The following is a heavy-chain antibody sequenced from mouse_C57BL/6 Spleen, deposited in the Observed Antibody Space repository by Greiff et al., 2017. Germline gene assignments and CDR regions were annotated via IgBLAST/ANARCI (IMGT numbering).Heavy chain of an antibody. CDR1: GFNIKDDY. CDR3: TTRYYGRACY. CDR2: IDPENGDT. D-gene: IGHD1-1*01. Sequence: EVQLQQSGAELVRPGASVKLSCTASGFNIKDDYMHWVKHRPEQGLEWIGWIDPENGDTEYASKFQGKATITADTSSNTAYLQLSSLTSEDTAVYYCTTRYYGRACYWGQGTTLTVSS. J-gene: IGHJ2*01. V-gene: IGHV14-4*01.